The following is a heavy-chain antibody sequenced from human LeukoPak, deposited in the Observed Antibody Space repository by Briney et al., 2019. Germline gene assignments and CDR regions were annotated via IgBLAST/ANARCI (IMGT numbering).Heavy chain of an antibody. CDR2: ISGSGGST. J-gene: IGHJ4*02. D-gene: IGHD3-10*01. V-gene: IGHV3-23*01. CDR1: GFTFSSYA. CDR3: AKAGGYYGSGSYYYDY. Sequence: GGSLRLSCAASGFTFSSYAMSWVRQAPGKGLEWVSAISGSGGSTYYADSVKGRFTISRDNSKNTLYLQMNSLRAEDTAVYYCAKAGGYYGSGSYYYDYWGQGTPVTVSS.